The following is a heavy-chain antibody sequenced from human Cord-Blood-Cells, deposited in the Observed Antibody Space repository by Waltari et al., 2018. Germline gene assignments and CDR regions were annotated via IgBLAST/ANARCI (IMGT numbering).Heavy chain of an antibody. CDR3: AAVQYCSGGSCYDY. J-gene: IGHJ4*02. Sequence: QMQLVQSGPEGKKPGTSVKVSCKASGFTFTSSAVTWVRQARGQRLEWIGWIVVGSGNTNYAQKFQERVTITRDMSTSTAYMELSSLRSEDTAVYYCAAVQYCSGGSCYDYWGQGTLVTVSS. CDR1: GFTFTSSA. V-gene: IGHV1-58*01. CDR2: IVVGSGNT. D-gene: IGHD2-15*01.